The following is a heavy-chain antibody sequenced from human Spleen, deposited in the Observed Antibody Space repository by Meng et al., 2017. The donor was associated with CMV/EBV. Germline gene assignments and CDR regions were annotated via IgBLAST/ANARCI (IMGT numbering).Heavy chain of an antibody. CDR3: TTDPRD. V-gene: IGHV3-15*01. CDR1: GFIFKHSW. CDR2: IKSKREGGTT. Sequence: GGSLRLSCAASGFIFKHSWMSWVRQVPGKGLEWLGRIKSKREGGTTEYAAPVRGRFTVSRDDSQNTAYLQMSSLKTEDTGVYYCTTDPRDWGQGTLVTVSS. J-gene: IGHJ4*02.